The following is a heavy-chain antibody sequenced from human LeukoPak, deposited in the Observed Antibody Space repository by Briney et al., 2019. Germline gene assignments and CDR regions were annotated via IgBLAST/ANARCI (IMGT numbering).Heavy chain of an antibody. J-gene: IGHJ6*02. D-gene: IGHD3-16*02. Sequence: ASVKVSCKASDYTFTSYGISWVRQAPGQGLEWMGWISAYNGNTNYAQKLQGRVTMTTDTSTSTAYMELRSLRSDDTAVYYCARVPGSVSYYYYYGMDVWGQGTTVTVSS. V-gene: IGHV1-18*01. CDR2: ISAYNGNT. CDR1: DYTFTSYG. CDR3: ARVPGSVSYYYYYGMDV.